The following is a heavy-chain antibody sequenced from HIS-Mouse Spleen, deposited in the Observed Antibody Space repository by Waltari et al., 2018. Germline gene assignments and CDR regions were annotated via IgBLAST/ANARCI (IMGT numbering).Heavy chain of an antibody. J-gene: IGHJ4*02. V-gene: IGHV3-30*04. CDR1: GFTFSSYA. CDR2: ISYDGRNK. CDR3: ARGLKTPY. Sequence: QVQLVESGGGVVQPGRSLRLSCAASGFTFSSYAMHWVRQAPGKGREWVAVISYDGRNKYYADSVKGRFTISRDNSKNTLYLQMNSLRAEDTAVYYCARGLKTPYWGQGTLVTVSS. D-gene: IGHD3-16*01.